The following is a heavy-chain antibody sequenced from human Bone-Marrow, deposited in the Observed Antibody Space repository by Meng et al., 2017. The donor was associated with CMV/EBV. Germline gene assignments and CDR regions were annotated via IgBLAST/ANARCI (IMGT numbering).Heavy chain of an antibody. D-gene: IGHD2-8*01. Sequence: ESLKISCAASGFTFSSYSMNWVRQAPGKGLEWVSYISSSGSTIYYADSVKGRFTISRDNAKNSLYLQMNSLRAEDTAVYYCARRPASTTKYCTNGVCSHHTTNWFDPWGQGTLVTVSS. V-gene: IGHV3-48*04. J-gene: IGHJ5*02. CDR2: ISSSGSTI. CDR1: GFTFSSYS. CDR3: ARRPASTTKYCTNGVCSHHTTNWFDP.